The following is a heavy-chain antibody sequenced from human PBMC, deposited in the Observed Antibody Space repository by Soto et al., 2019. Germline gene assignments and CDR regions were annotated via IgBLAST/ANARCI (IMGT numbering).Heavy chain of an antibody. CDR1: GFTFSRFE. J-gene: IGHJ5*02. V-gene: IGHV3-48*03. CDR2: ISSSGSTA. CDR3: TRTRFGSGSPNNRWFDP. D-gene: IGHD3-10*01. Sequence: GGSLRLSCAASGFTFSRFELPWVRQAPGKGLEWISYISSSGSTAYYASAVEGRFTISRDNAQNSLYLQMNSLRGEDTATYYCTRTRFGSGSPNNRWFDPWGQGALVTVSS.